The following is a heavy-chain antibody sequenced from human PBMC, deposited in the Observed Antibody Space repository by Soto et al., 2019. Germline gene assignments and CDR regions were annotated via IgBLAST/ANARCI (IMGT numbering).Heavy chain of an antibody. CDR2: IDPNGSYN. D-gene: IGHD1-20*01. CDR1: GYSFDSHW. CDR3: TREEYNWNWFDP. Sequence: GESLKIACKGSGYSFDSHWISWVRQMPGKGLEWMGRIDPNGSYNNYSPSFQGHVTISADPSISSAYLQWSSLKASDTAMYFCTREEYNWNWFDPRGKGTLVTVSS. J-gene: IGHJ5*01. V-gene: IGHV5-10-1*01.